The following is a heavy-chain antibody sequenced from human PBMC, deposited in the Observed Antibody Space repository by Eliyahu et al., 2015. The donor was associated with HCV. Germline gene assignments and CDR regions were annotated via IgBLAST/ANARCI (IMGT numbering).Heavy chain of an antibody. J-gene: IGHJ4*02. CDR3: ARDSGDIVVVPAAFDY. D-gene: IGHD2-2*01. CDR2: ISSSSSTI. Sequence: WVSYISSSSSTIYYADSVKGRFTISRDNAKNSLYLQMNSLRDEDTAVYYCARDSGDIVVVPAAFDYWGQGTLVTVSS. V-gene: IGHV3-48*02.